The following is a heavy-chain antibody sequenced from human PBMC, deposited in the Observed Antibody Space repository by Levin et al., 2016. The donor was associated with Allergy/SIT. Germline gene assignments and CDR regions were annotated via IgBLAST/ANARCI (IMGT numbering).Heavy chain of an antibody. CDR3: ARVGGDGSYCDY. Sequence: SETLSLTCTVSGASISSYYWSWIRQPPGKGLEWIGYTHYSGSTNYNPSLKSRVTMSVDTSKKQFSLKLSSVTAADTAVYYCARVGGDGSYCDYWGQGALVTVSS. CDR1: GASISSYY. CDR2: THYSGST. D-gene: IGHD1-26*01. J-gene: IGHJ4*02. V-gene: IGHV4-59*12.